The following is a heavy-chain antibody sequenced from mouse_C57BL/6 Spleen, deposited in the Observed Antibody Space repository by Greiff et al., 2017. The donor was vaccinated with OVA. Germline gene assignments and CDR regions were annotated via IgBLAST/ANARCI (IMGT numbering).Heavy chain of an antibody. J-gene: IGHJ2*01. Sequence: QVQLQQSGAELAKPGASVKLSCKASGYTFTSYWMHWVKQRPGQGLEWIGYINPSSGYTKYNQKFKDKATLTADKSSSTAYMQLSSLTYEDSAVYYCARLPTTVVGDFDYWGQGTTLTVSS. CDR2: INPSSGYT. CDR3: ARLPTTVVGDFDY. D-gene: IGHD1-1*01. V-gene: IGHV1-7*01. CDR1: GYTFTSYW.